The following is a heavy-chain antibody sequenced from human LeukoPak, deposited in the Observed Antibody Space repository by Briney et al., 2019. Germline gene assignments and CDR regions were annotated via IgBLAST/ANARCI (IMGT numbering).Heavy chain of an antibody. D-gene: IGHD3-9*01. Sequence: PSETLSLTCAVSGGSISSGGYSWSWIRQPPGKDLEWIGYIYHSGSTYYNPSLKSRVTISVDRSKNQFSLKLSSVTAADTAVYYCARTLTGYSYYFDYWGQGTLVTVSS. CDR2: IYHSGST. CDR3: ARTLTGYSYYFDY. V-gene: IGHV4-30-2*01. J-gene: IGHJ4*02. CDR1: GGSISSGGYS.